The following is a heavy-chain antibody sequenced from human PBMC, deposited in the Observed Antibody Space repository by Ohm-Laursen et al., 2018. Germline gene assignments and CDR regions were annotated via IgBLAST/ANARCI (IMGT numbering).Heavy chain of an antibody. CDR1: GFTLSSYA. V-gene: IGHV3-23*01. CDR2: ISGSGGTT. D-gene: IGHD1-26*01. Sequence: GSLRLSCTAPGFTLSSYAMSWVRQAPGKGLEWVSRISGSGGTTYYADSVKGRFTISRDNSKNTLYLQMNSLRAEDTAVYYCATNSSGIVGFDYWGQGTLVTVSS. J-gene: IGHJ4*02. CDR3: ATNSSGIVGFDY.